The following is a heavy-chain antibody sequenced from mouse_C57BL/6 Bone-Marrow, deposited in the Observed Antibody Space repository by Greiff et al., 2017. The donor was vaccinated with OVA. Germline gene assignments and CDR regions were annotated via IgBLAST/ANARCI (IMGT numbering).Heavy chain of an antibody. V-gene: IGHV14-4*01. CDR3: TSYGNFDY. J-gene: IGHJ2*01. D-gene: IGHD2-1*01. CDR2: IDPENGDT. Sequence: EVQLVESGAKLVRPGASVKLSCTASGFNIKDDYMHWVKQRPEQGLEWIGWIDPENGDTEYASKFQGKATITADTSSNTAYLQLSSLTSEDTAVYYCTSYGNFDYWGQGTTLTVSS. CDR1: GFNIKDDY.